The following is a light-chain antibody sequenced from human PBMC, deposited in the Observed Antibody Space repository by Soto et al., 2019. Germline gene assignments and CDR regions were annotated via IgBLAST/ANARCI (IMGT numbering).Light chain of an antibody. CDR2: EVT. Sequence: QLVLTQPPSASGSPGQSVTISCTGASSDVGGYNYVSWCQQHPGKAPKLMIYEVTKRPSGVPDRFSGSKSGNTASLTVSGLQAEDKADYYCSSYAGSNILVFGGGTKLTVL. V-gene: IGLV2-8*01. CDR3: SSYAGSNILV. J-gene: IGLJ3*02. CDR1: SSDVGGYNY.